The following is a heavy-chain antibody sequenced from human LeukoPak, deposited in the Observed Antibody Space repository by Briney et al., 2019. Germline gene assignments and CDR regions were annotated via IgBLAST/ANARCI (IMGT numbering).Heavy chain of an antibody. CDR2: ISAYNGNT. Sequence: ASVKVSCKASGYTFTSYGISWVRQAPGQGLEWMGWISAYNGNTNYAQKLQGRVTMTTDTSTSTAYMELRSLRSDDTAVYYCARGFFQQLVPVNWFDPWGQGTLVAVSS. J-gene: IGHJ5*02. CDR3: ARGFFQQLVPVNWFDP. V-gene: IGHV1-18*01. CDR1: GYTFTSYG. D-gene: IGHD6-13*01.